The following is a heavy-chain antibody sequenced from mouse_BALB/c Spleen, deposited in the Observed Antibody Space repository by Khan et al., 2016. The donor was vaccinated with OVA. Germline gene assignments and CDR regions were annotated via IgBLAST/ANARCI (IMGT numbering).Heavy chain of an antibody. CDR3: ARTARIKY. D-gene: IGHD1-2*01. CDR2: ISYSGST. V-gene: IGHV3-2*02. CDR1: GYSITSGYG. Sequence: EVQLQESGPGLVKPSQSLSLTCTVTGYSITSGYGWNWIRQFQGNKLEWMGNISYSGSTNYNPSLKSRISITRDTSKNQFFLQLNSVTTEDTATYYCARTARIKYWGQGTTLTVSA. J-gene: IGHJ2*01.